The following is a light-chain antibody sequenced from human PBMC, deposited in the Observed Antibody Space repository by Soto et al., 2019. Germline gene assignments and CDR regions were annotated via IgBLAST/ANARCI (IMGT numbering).Light chain of an antibody. CDR3: HQHDM. CDR1: QSVSGW. J-gene: IGKJ1*01. V-gene: IGKV1-5*01. Sequence: DIQMTHSPSTLSAPAGDTVSVTCRASQSVSGWLAWYQQKPGEAPKLLIYDAPALPRGVPSRFSGSGSGTEFTRTITSLQPEDFATYYCHQHDMFGPGTKVDIK. CDR2: DAP.